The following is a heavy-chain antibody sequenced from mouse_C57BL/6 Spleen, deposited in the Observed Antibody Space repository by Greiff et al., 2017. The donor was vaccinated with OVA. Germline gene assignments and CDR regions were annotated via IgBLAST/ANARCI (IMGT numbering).Heavy chain of an antibody. Sequence: EVKLMESGAELVKPGASVKLSCTASGFNIKDYYMHWVKQRTEQGLEWIGRIDPEDGETKYAPKFQGKATITADTSSNTAYLQLSSLTSEDTAVYYCASVTTVVAFDYWGQGTTLTVSS. V-gene: IGHV14-2*01. J-gene: IGHJ2*01. CDR2: IDPEDGET. D-gene: IGHD1-1*01. CDR1: GFNIKDYY. CDR3: ASVTTVVAFDY.